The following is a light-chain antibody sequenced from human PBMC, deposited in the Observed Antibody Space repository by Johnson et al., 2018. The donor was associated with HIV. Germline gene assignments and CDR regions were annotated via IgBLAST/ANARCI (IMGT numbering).Light chain of an antibody. Sequence: QSALTQPPSMSAAPGQRVTISCSGSSSTIGNNYVSWYQQVPGAAPKLLIYDNNRRPSGIPDRFSGSKSDTSATLGITGLQTGAEADYYGGAWDSSLRTAFFGTGTKFTVL. CDR1: SSTIGNNY. CDR3: GAWDSSLRTAF. J-gene: IGLJ1*01. V-gene: IGLV1-51*01. CDR2: DNN.